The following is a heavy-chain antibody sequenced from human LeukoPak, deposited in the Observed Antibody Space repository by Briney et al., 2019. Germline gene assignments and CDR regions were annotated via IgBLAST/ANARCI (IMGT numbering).Heavy chain of an antibody. CDR1: GFSITKYY. D-gene: IGHD3-10*01. J-gene: IGHJ4*02. V-gene: IGHV3-53*01. CDR3: VRGDPSGSGTNSFDY. CDR2: VWTAGAT. Sequence: GGSLRLSCAAAGFSITKYYMGWLRQAPGKGLEWVSVVWTAGATNYADSLKGRLTISKDNSKNMVYLQMISVSAEDTATYYCVRGDPSGSGTNSFDYWGQGTVVTVSS.